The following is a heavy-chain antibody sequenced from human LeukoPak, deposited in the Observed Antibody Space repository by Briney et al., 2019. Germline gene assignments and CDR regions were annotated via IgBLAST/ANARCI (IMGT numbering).Heavy chain of an antibody. CDR3: ARDDHYGSGSYYVAAFDI. Sequence: ASVKVSCKASGGTFISYAISWVRQAPGQGLEWMGGIIPIFGTANYAQKFQGRVTITADESTSTAYMELSSLRSEDTAVYYCARDDHYGSGSYYVAAFDIWGQGTMVTVSS. CDR2: IIPIFGTA. D-gene: IGHD3-10*01. V-gene: IGHV1-69*13. J-gene: IGHJ3*02. CDR1: GGTFISYA.